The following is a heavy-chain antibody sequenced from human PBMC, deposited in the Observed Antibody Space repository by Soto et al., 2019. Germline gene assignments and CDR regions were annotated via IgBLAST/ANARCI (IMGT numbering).Heavy chain of an antibody. CDR2: MNPNSGNT. D-gene: IGHD3-3*01. CDR1: GYTFTSYD. V-gene: IGHV1-8*01. CDR3: ARDHRFGVVTVDY. J-gene: IGHJ4*02. Sequence: QVQLVQSGAEVKKPGASVKVSCKASGYTFTSYDINWVRQATGQGLEWMGWMNPNSGNTGYAQKFQGRVTMTTDTSTSTAYMELRSLRSDDTAVYYCARDHRFGVVTVDYWGQGTLVTVSS.